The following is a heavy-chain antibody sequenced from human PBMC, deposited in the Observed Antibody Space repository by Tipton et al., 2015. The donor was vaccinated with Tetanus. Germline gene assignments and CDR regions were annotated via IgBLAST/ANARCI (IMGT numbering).Heavy chain of an antibody. CDR3: ARSADNWFDP. J-gene: IGHJ5*01. Sequence: TLSLTCTVSGGSVRSGSYSWNWIRQPPGKGLEWIGNAYYNGNSLENPSLKGRVTLSLDKSKNQFSLKLRSVTAADTALYYCARSADNWFDPWGQGILVTVSS. CDR2: AYYNGNS. V-gene: IGHV4-30-2*03. CDR1: GGSVRSGSYS.